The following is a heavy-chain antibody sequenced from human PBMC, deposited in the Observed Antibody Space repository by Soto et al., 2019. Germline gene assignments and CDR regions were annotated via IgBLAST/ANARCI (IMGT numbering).Heavy chain of an antibody. J-gene: IGHJ6*02. V-gene: IGHV4-4*02. D-gene: IGHD6-13*01. Sequence: QVQLQESGPGLVKPSGTLSLTCAVSGGSISSSNWWSWVRQPPGKGLAWIGEIYHSGSTNYTPSLKSRVTISVDKSKTQFSLRLSSVTAADTAVYYCATAAAGNYYYYYGMDVWGRVTTFTV. CDR2: IYHSGST. CDR1: GGSISSSNW. CDR3: ATAAAGNYYYYYGMDV.